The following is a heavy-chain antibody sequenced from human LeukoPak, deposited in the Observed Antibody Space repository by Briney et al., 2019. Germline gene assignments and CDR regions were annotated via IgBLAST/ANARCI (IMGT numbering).Heavy chain of an antibody. V-gene: IGHV4-59*08. J-gene: IGHJ4*02. D-gene: IGHD3-22*01. CDR2: IYYSGST. CDR1: GGSISSYY. CDR3: ARLAMDYDSSGYYEYYFDY. Sequence: SETLSLTCTASGGSISSYYWSWIRQPPGKGLEWIGYIYYSGSTKYNPSLESRVTISVDTSKNQFSLKLSSVTAADTAVYYCARLAMDYDSSGYYEYYFDYWGQGTLVTVSS.